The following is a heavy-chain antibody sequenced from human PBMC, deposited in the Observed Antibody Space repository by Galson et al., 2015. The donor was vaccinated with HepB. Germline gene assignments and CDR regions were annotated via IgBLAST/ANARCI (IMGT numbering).Heavy chain of an antibody. CDR2: IYTSGST. CDR1: GGSISSYY. Sequence: SETLSLTCTVSGGSISSYYWSWIRQPAGKGLEWIGRIYTSGSTNYNPSLKSRVTMSVDTSKNQFSLKLNSVTAADTAVYYCARGLYEAVAERWDYYYGMDVWGQGTTVTVSS. CDR3: ARGLYEAVAERWDYYYGMDV. D-gene: IGHD6-19*01. J-gene: IGHJ6*02. V-gene: IGHV4-4*07.